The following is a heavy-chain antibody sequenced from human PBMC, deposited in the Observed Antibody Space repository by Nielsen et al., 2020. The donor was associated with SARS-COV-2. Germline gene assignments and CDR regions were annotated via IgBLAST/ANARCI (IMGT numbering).Heavy chain of an antibody. CDR3: ARRDSSGPGWFDP. J-gene: IGHJ5*02. CDR2: IFYRGST. CDR1: DGSISSSSYF. Sequence: SETLSLTCTVSDGSISSSSYFWDWIRQPPGKRLEWIGSIFYRGSTYYNPSLKGRVAVSVDTSKNQFSLKLNSVTAADAAVYYCARRDSSGPGWFDPWGQGTLVTVSS. D-gene: IGHD6-19*01. V-gene: IGHV4-39*01.